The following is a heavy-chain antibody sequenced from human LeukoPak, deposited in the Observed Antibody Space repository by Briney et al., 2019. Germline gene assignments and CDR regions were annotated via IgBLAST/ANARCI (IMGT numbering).Heavy chain of an antibody. J-gene: IGHJ4*02. CDR1: GGSISSSTYY. CDR3: ARDVLR. CDR2: IYKTGST. V-gene: IGHV4-31*03. Sequence: PSETLSLTCTVSGGSISSSTYYWSWIRQRPGKGLEWIGYIYKTGSTYYNPSLKSRVTMSVDTSRNQFSLKLNSVTAADTAVYYCARDVLRWGQGTLVTVSS.